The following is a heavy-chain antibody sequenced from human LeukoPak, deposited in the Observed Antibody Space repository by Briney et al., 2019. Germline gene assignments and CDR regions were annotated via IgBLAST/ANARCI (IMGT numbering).Heavy chain of an antibody. CDR3: ARDINRGYDSSGYLYYFDY. J-gene: IGHJ4*02. V-gene: IGHV1-18*01. CDR2: TSAYNGNT. CDR1: GYTFTSYG. Sequence: ASVKVSCKASGYTFTSYGISWGREAPGQGLEWMGWTSAYNGNTNYAQKLPGRVTMTTDTSTSTAYLELRSLRSDDTAVYYCARDINRGYDSSGYLYYFDYWGQGALVTVSS. D-gene: IGHD3-22*01.